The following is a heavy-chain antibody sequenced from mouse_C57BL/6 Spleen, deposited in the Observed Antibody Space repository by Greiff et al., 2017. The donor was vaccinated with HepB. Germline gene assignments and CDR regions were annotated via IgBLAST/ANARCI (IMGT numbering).Heavy chain of an antibody. CDR1: GYTFTSYW. V-gene: IGHV1-64*01. CDR2: IHPNSGST. D-gene: IGHD1-1*01. CDR3: ARGSGSSPYYFDY. J-gene: IGHJ2*01. Sequence: VQLQQPGAELVKPGASVKLSCKASGYTFTSYWMHWVKQRPGQGLEWIGMIHPNSGSTNYNEKFKSKATLTVDKSSSTAYMQLSSLTSEDSAVYYCARGSGSSPYYFDYWGQGTTLTVSS.